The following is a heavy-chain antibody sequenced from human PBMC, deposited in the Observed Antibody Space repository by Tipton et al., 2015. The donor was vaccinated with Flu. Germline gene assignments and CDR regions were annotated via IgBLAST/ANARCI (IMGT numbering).Heavy chain of an antibody. CDR1: GGSISSGGYY. V-gene: IGHV4-31*03. D-gene: IGHD6-19*01. CDR3: ARDLGGHSSGWKGPFDY. J-gene: IGHJ4*02. CDR2: IYYSGST. Sequence: TLSLTCTVSGGSISSGGYYWSWIRQHPGKGLEWIGYIYYSGSTYYNPSLKSRVTISVDTSKNQFSLKLSSVTAADTAVYYCARDLGGHSSGWKGPFDYWGQGTLVTVSS.